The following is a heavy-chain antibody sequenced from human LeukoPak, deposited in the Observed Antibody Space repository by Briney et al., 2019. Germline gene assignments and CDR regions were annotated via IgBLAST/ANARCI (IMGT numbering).Heavy chain of an antibody. CDR1: GFTFDDYA. CDR2: INGDGAST. V-gene: IGHV3-43*02. Sequence: GGSLRLSCAASGFTFDDYAMHWVRQAPGKGLEWVSLINGDGASTYYADSVKSRFTRATDNRKTSLYLQMNSLRTENTAVYYCAKDGKGHGYAYGRFDYWGQGTLVTVSS. D-gene: IGHD5-18*01. CDR3: AKDGKGHGYAYGRFDY. J-gene: IGHJ4*02.